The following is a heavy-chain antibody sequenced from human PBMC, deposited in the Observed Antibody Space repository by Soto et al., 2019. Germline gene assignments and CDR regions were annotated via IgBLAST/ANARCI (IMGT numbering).Heavy chain of an antibody. V-gene: IGHV3-30*18. CDR1: GFTFSSYG. Sequence: HPGGSLRLSCAGSGFTFSSYGMHWVRQAPGKGLEWVAVIRYDGSNKYYADSVKGRFTISRDNSKNTLYLQMSSLRAEDTAVYHCAKDRYDFQHAPYYFDNWGQGTLVTVSS. D-gene: IGHD1-20*01. J-gene: IGHJ4*02. CDR3: AKDRYDFQHAPYYFDN. CDR2: IRYDGSNK.